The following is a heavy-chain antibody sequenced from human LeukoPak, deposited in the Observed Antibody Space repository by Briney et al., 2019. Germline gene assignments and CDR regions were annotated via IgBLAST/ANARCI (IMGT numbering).Heavy chain of an antibody. CDR2: INPSGGST. J-gene: IGHJ5*02. V-gene: IGHV1-46*01. CDR3: ARVATTVTTGNWFDP. D-gene: IGHD4-17*01. CDR1: GYTFTSYY. Sequence: VASVKVSCKASGYTFTSYYMHWVRQAPGQGLEWMGIINPSGGSTSYAQKFQGRVTMTRDMSTSTAYMELRSLRSDDTAVYYCARVATTVTTGNWFDPWGQGTLVTVSS.